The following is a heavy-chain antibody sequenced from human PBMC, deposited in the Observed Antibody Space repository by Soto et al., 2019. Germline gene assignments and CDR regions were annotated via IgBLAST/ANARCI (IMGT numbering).Heavy chain of an antibody. CDR3: ARGHGRFAH. J-gene: IGHJ4*02. V-gene: IGHV4-34*01. CDR1: GGSFTCYY. Sequence: SETLSLTCDVSGGSFTCYYWIWIRQPPGKGLEWIGEINHSGFTNYNPSPTGRVTISLDTSKSQFSLKLSSLTAADTAFYFCARGHGRFAHWGQGTLVTVSS. CDR2: INHSGFT.